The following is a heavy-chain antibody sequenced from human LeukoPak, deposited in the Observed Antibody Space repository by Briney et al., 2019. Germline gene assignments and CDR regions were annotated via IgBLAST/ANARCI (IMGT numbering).Heavy chain of an antibody. CDR3: ARDRRDGYCLGH. J-gene: IGHJ4*02. Sequence: GGSLRLSCAASGFTFSSYAMSWVRQAPGKGLEWVSVMYSGGTTYYADSVKGRFTISRDSSKNTVNLQMNSLRAEDTAVYYCARDRRDGYCLGHWGQGTLVTVSS. D-gene: IGHD5-24*01. CDR2: MYSGGTT. V-gene: IGHV3-66*01. CDR1: GFTFSSYA.